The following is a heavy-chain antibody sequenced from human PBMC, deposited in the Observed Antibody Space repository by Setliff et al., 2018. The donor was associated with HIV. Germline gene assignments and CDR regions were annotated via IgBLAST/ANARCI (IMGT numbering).Heavy chain of an antibody. CDR3: ARQLSNSLDY. J-gene: IGHJ4*02. V-gene: IGHV1-2*02. CDR1: GYSFTDYF. CDR2: ISPNNGDK. Sequence: ASVKVSCKASGYSFTDYFMHWVRQAPGQGLEWTGWISPNNGDKNIPQSFQGRVTMTRDTSINTAYMELSGLRSDDTAMHYCARQLSNSLDYWGQGTLVTAPQ. D-gene: IGHD7-27*01.